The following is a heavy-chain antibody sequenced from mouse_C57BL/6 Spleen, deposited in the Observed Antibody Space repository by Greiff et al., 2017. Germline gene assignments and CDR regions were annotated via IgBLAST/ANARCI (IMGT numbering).Heavy chain of an antibody. D-gene: IGHD1-2*01. J-gene: IGHJ3*01. Sequence: QVQLQQSGAELVRPGTSVKVSCKASGYAFTNYLIEWVKQRPGQGLEWIGVINPGSGGTNYNEKFKGKATLTADKSSSTAYMQLSSLTSEDSAVYFCARSLLRVTWFAYWGQGTLVTVSA. CDR2: INPGSGGT. CDR1: GYAFTNYL. CDR3: ARSLLRVTWFAY. V-gene: IGHV1-54*01.